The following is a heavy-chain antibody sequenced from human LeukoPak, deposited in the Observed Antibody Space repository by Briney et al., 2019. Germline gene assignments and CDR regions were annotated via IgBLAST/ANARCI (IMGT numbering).Heavy chain of an antibody. CDR2: ISGSGGST. CDR1: GFTFSSYA. D-gene: IGHD3-3*01. J-gene: IGHJ4*02. CDR3: AKDRPPFWFSAVPFFDY. V-gene: IGHV3-23*01. Sequence: GGSLRLSCAASGFTFSSYAMSWVRQAPGKGLEWVSAISGSGGSTYYADSVKGRFTISRGNSKNTLYLQMNSLRAEDTAVYYCAKDRPPFWFSAVPFFDYWGQGTLVTVSS.